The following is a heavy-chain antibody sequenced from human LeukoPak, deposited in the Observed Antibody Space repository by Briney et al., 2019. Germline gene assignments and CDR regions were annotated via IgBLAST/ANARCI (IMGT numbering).Heavy chain of an antibody. Sequence: GASVKVSCKASGGTFSSYAISWVRQAPGQGLEWMGRIIPILGIANYAQKFQGRVTITADKSTSTAYMELSSLRSEDTAVYYCARAENGKTGGYGSFDYWGQGTLVTVSS. J-gene: IGHJ4*02. CDR2: IIPILGIA. CDR1: GGTFSSYA. V-gene: IGHV1-69*04. D-gene: IGHD5-12*01. CDR3: ARAENGKTGGYGSFDY.